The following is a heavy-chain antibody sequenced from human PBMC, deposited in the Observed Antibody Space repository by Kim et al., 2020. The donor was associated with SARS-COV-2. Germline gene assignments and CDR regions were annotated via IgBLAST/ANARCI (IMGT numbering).Heavy chain of an antibody. CDR3: ARGRSSGSWHYYYYGMDV. CDR2: INHSGST. D-gene: IGHD6-13*01. CDR1: GGSFSGYY. Sequence: SETLSLTCAVYGGSFSGYYWSWIRQPPGKGLEWIGEINHSGSTNYNQSLKSRVTISVDTSKNQFSLKLSSVAAADTAVYYCARGRSSGSWHYYYYGMDVWGRGTTVTVSS. J-gene: IGHJ6*02. V-gene: IGHV4-34*01.